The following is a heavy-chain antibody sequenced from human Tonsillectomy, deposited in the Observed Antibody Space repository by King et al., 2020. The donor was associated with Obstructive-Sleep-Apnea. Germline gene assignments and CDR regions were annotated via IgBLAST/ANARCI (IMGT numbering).Heavy chain of an antibody. CDR2: INHSGTT. Sequence: VQLQQWGAGLLRPSETLSLTCAVYGGSFSGYYWSWIRQPPGKGLEWIGKINHSGTTNYNPSLKSRVTISVDTSKNQFSLKLSSVTAADTAVYYCAREQESQIRFLEWLLPIGFDSWGQGILVTVSS. CDR1: GGSFSGYY. D-gene: IGHD3-3*01. V-gene: IGHV4-34*01. CDR3: AREQESQIRFLEWLLPIGFDS. J-gene: IGHJ4*02.